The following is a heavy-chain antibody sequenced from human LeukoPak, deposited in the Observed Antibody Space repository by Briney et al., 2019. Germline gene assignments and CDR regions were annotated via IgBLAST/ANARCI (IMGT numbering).Heavy chain of an antibody. D-gene: IGHD3-16*01. CDR1: GFTFSSYE. CDR2: ISSIGSTI. J-gene: IGHJ4*02. CDR3: ATWRLEMQPWGTSPM. Sequence: GGSLRLSCAASGFTFSSYEMNWGRQAPGKGLEWVSYISSIGSTIYYADSVKGRFTISRENAKKSLCLQMSNLRVEDTAVYFCATWRLEMQPWGTSPMWGQGTRVTVSS. V-gene: IGHV3-48*03.